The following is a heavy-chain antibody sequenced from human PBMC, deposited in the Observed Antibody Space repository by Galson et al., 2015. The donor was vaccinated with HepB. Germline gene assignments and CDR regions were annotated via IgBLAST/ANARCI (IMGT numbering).Heavy chain of an antibody. CDR2: IHSGGST. V-gene: IGHV3-66*01. CDR1: GFTVSSKY. CDR3: AREVGDSYDYYFDS. J-gene: IGHJ4*02. D-gene: IGHD5-24*01. Sequence: SLRLSCAASGFTVSSKYMNWVRQAPGKGLEWVSVIHSGGSTYYADSVKGRFTISRDNSKSTLYLQMNSLRAEDTAVYYCAREVGDSYDYYFDSWGQGTLVTVSS.